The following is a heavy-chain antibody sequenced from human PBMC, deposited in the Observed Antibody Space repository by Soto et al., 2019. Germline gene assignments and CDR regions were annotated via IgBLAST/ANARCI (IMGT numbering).Heavy chain of an antibody. Sequence: SETLSLTCTVSGGSISSYYWSWIRQPPGKGLEWIGSIYYSGSPYYNPSLKSRVTISVDTSKNQFSLKLSSVTAADTAVYYCARRMVVVVAATDWFDPWGQGTLVTVSS. CDR1: GGSISSYY. CDR2: IYYSGSP. V-gene: IGHV4-59*05. CDR3: ARRMVVVVAATDWFDP. D-gene: IGHD2-15*01. J-gene: IGHJ5*02.